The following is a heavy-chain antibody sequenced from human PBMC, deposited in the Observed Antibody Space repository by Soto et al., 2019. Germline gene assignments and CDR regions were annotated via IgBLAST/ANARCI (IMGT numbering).Heavy chain of an antibody. V-gene: IGHV4-30-2*01. CDR2: VYRSGTT. J-gene: IGHJ3*01. CDR1: GGSVDRGGSS. Sequence: QLQLQESASGLVRPSQTLSLTCAVSGGSVDRGGSSWNWIRQPPGKGLEWIGYVYRSGTTYYNPSLRSRVSISLDTSKNQFSLTLNSVTAADTAVYYCARDWGYCSSSTCREPAFDVWGQGTVVTVSS. CDR3: ARDWGYCSSSTCREPAFDV. D-gene: IGHD2-15*01.